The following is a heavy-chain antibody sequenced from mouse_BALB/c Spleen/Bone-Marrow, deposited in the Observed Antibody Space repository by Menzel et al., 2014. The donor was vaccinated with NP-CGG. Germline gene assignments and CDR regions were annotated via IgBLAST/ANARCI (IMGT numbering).Heavy chain of an antibody. Sequence: EVQLQQSGAELVKPGASVKLSCTASGFNIKDTYIHWVKQRPEQGLEWIGRIDPANGNTKYDPKFQGKATITADTSSNTAYLHLSSLTSEDTAVYYCARYRYYGSSGWDCWGQGTSVPVSS. V-gene: IGHV14-3*02. CDR3: ARYRYYGSSGWDC. D-gene: IGHD1-1*01. CDR1: GFNIKDTY. CDR2: IDPANGNT. J-gene: IGHJ4*01.